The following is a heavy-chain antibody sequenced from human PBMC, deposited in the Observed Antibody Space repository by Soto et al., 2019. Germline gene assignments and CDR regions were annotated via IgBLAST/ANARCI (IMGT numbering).Heavy chain of an antibody. CDR3: GRQPGHCGSTACFGYFSVDV. J-gene: IGHJ6*02. CDR2: IYLSASA. CDR1: GGSISSSRNS. Sequence: QLQLQESGPRLVRPSETLSLTCSVSGGSISSSRNSWAWIRQFPGEGLEWIGTIYLSASAHYNPSLEGRVAISADTPNNQLSLRLSSVTAADTAVYYCGRQPGHCGSTACFGYFSVDVWGQGTTVTVS. V-gene: IGHV4-39*01. D-gene: IGHD2-2*01.